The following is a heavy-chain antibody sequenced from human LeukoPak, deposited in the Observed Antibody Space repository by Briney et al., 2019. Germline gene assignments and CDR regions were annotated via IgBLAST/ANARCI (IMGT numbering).Heavy chain of an antibody. CDR2: INLNSGGT. CDR3: ARSGGFDY. V-gene: IGHV1-2*02. Sequence: GASVKVSCKASGYSFTGSYIHWGRQAPGQGLEWMGWINLNSGGTKYAQKFQGRVTMTGDTSINTAYMELSRLISDDTAVYYCARSGGFDYWGQGTLVTVSS. J-gene: IGHJ4*02. CDR1: GYSFTGSY. D-gene: IGHD6-25*01.